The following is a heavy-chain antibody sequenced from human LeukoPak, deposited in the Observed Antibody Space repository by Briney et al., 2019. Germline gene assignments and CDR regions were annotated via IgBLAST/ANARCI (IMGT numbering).Heavy chain of an antibody. CDR3: ARGRQRVLFDY. V-gene: IGHV1-18*01. CDR1: VYTFTSYG. J-gene: IGHJ4*02. CDR2: ISAYNGNT. D-gene: IGHD6-6*01. Sequence: ASVTVSCKASVYTFTSYGLSWVRQAPGQGLEWMGWISAYNGNTNYAQKLKGRVTMTTYKSTSTAYMELRSLRSDDTAVYYCARGRQRVLFDYWGQGTLVTVSS.